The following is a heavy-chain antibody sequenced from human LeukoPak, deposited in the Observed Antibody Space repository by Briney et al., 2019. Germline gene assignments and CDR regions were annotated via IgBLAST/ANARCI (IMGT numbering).Heavy chain of an antibody. D-gene: IGHD2/OR15-2a*01. CDR3: ATGHFSPATRYFDY. CDR2: FDPEDGET. CDR1: GYTLTELS. J-gene: IGHJ4*02. V-gene: IGHV1-24*01. Sequence: ASVKVSVKVSGYTLTELSMHWVRQAPGKGLEWMGGFDPEDGETIYAQKFQGRVTMTEDTSTDTAYMELSSLRSEDTAVYYCATGHFSPATRYFDYWGQGTLVTVSS.